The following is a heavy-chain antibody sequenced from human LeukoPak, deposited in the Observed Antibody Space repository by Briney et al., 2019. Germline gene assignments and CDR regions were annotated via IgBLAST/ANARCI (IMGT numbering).Heavy chain of an antibody. CDR3: ARVKCGGSCSHYYYYGMDV. V-gene: IGHV1-8*01. CDR1: GYTFTSYD. D-gene: IGHD2-15*01. CDR2: MNPSSGNT. J-gene: IGHJ6*02. Sequence: ASVKVSCKASGYTFTSYDINWVRQATGQGLEWMGWMNPSSGNTGYAQKFQGRVTMTRNTSISTAYMELSSLRSEDTAVYYCARVKCGGSCSHYYYYGMDVWGQGTTVTVSS.